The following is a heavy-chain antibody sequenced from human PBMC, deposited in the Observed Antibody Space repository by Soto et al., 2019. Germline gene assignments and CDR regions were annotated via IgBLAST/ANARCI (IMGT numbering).Heavy chain of an antibody. CDR3: ARLYGDYGDDAFDI. CDR1: GGSISSYY. Sequence: TSETLSLTCTVSGGSISSYYWTWIRQPPGKGLEWIGYIYYSGSTNYNPSLKSRVTISVDTSKNQFSLKLSSVTAADTAVYYCARLYGDYGDDAFDIWGQGTMVTVSS. J-gene: IGHJ3*02. V-gene: IGHV4-59*08. D-gene: IGHD4-17*01. CDR2: IYYSGST.